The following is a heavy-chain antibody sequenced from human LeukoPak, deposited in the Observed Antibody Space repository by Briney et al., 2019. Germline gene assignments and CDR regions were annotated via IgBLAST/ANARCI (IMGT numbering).Heavy chain of an antibody. D-gene: IGHD3-22*01. Sequence: SETLSLTCTVSGGSISSYYWSWIRQPPGKLLEWIGYIYYSRSNNYNPSLKSRVTISVDTSKNQFSLKLSSVTAADTAAYYCARTSLYYDSSGYYFDYWGQGTLVTVSS. CDR2: IYYSRSN. V-gene: IGHV4-59*01. J-gene: IGHJ4*02. CDR3: ARTSLYYDSSGYYFDY. CDR1: GGSISSYY.